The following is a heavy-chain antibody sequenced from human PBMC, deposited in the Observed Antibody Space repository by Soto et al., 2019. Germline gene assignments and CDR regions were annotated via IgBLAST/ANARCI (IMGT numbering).Heavy chain of an antibody. D-gene: IGHD2-15*01. Sequence: ASVKVSCKASGYTFTSYGISWVRQAPGQGLEWMGWISAYNGNTNYAQKLQGRVTMTTDTSTSTAYRELRSLRSDDTAVYYCARDTVFDCSGGSCPTLDFDYWGQGTLVTVSS. CDR1: GYTFTSYG. CDR2: ISAYNGNT. J-gene: IGHJ4*02. CDR3: ARDTVFDCSGGSCPTLDFDY. V-gene: IGHV1-18*04.